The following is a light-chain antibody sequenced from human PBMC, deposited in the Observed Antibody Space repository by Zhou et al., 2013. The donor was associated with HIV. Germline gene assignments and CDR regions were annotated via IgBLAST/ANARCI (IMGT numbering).Light chain of an antibody. CDR3: QKYNSAPRT. CDR1: QGISNY. J-gene: IGKJ1*01. CDR2: AAS. V-gene: IGKV1-27*01. Sequence: DIQMTQSPPSLSVSVGDRVTITCRASQGISNYLAWYRQKPGKAPELLIYAASNLQSGVPSRFSGSGSGTHFTLTISSLQPEDVATYYCQKYNSAPRTFGQGTKVEIK.